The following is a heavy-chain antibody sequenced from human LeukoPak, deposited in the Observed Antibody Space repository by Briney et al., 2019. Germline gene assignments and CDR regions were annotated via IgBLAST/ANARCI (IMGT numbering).Heavy chain of an antibody. CDR1: GVSISSYY. CDR3: ARDLFRGDNSGDY. V-gene: IGHV4-59*01. CDR2: IYYSGSN. J-gene: IGHJ4*02. Sequence: SETLSLTCTVSGVSISSYYWSWIRQPPGKGLEWIGYIYYSGSNNYNPSLKSRVTISADTSKNQFSLNLSSVTAADTAIYSCARDLFRGDNSGDYWGQGTLVTVSS. D-gene: IGHD4-23*01.